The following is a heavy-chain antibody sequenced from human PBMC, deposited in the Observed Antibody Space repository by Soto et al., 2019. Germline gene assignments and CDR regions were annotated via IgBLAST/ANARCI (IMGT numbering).Heavy chain of an antibody. V-gene: IGHV2-26*01. Sequence: QVTLKESGPVLGKPTETLTLTFTVSGFSLSNAKKGVSWIRQPPGKALGWLAHIFSNDEKSYSTSLKSRLTISKDTSKSQVVLTMTNMDPVDTATYYCARIPVVAATKYYFDYWGQGTLVTVSS. J-gene: IGHJ4*02. CDR1: GFSLSNAKKG. CDR3: ARIPVVAATKYYFDY. D-gene: IGHD2-15*01. CDR2: IFSNDEK.